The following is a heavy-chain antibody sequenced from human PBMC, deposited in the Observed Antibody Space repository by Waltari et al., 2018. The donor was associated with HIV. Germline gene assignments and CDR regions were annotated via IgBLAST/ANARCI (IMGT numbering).Heavy chain of an antibody. V-gene: IGHV4-34*01. CDR3: ARGPYVFDTGGVALVRGDYSFYYGLDV. CDR2: ICPSTST. CDR1: GRSFSGYC. J-gene: IGHJ6*02. Sequence: QVRQQQWGAGLSKPSASLSTTCAVHGRSFSGYCWTWVRQHPAKGLEWIGEICPSTSTNYNPSLKSRVTISEDTSKNQFSLKMTSVTAADTALYFCARGPYVFDTGGVALVRGDYSFYYGLDVWGQGTTVTISS. D-gene: IGHD2-8*02.